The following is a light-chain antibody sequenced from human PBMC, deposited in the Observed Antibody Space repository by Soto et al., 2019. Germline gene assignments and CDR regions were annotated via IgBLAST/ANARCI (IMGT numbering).Light chain of an antibody. V-gene: IGKV3-20*01. CDR2: GVS. CDR3: QQFAF. Sequence: EIVLTQSPGTLSLSPGERATLSCRASQSVSSRSLAWYQQKPGQAPRLLMYGVSARATGTPDRFSGSGSGTDFTLTISRLEPEDFAVYYCQQFAFFGGGTKVEIK. J-gene: IGKJ4*01. CDR1: QSVSSRS.